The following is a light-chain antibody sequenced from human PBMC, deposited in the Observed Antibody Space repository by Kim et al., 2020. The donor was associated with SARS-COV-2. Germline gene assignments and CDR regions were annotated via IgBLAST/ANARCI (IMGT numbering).Light chain of an antibody. CDR1: SSNIGAIYD. CDR2: GNS. J-gene: IGLJ2*01. CDR3: QSYDSSLSGRI. V-gene: IGLV1-40*01. Sequence: QSVLTQPPSVSGAPGQRVTISCTGSSSNIGAIYDVNWHQQLPGTAPRLLIYGNSERPSGVPDRFSGSKSGTSASLAITGLQAEDEADYYCQSYDSSLSGRIFGGGTQLTVL.